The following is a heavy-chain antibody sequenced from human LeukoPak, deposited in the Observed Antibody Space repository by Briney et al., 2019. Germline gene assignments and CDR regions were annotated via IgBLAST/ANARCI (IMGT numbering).Heavy chain of an antibody. CDR3: ARGRITIFGVASRFDP. D-gene: IGHD3-3*01. V-gene: IGHV4-34*01. CDR1: GGSFSGYY. J-gene: IGHJ5*02. CDR2: INHSGST. Sequence: SETLSLTCAVYGGSFSGYYWSWIRQPPGKGLEWIGEINHSGSTNYNPSLKSRVTISVDTSKNQFSLKLSSVTAADTAVYYCARGRITIFGVASRFDPWGQGTLVTVSS.